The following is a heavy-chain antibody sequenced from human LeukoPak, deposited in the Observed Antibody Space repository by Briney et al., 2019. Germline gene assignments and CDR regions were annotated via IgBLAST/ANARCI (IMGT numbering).Heavy chain of an antibody. CDR1: GFNLSRYW. D-gene: IGHD7-27*01. J-gene: IGHJ4*02. Sequence: GGSLRLSCAASGFNLSRYWMSWVRQAPGKGLEWVANIKQDGSAKYYVDSVKGRFTISRDNAKNSLYLQMNSLRAEDTAVHYCATNWGLDYWGQGTLVTVSS. V-gene: IGHV3-7*01. CDR2: IKQDGSAK. CDR3: ATNWGLDY.